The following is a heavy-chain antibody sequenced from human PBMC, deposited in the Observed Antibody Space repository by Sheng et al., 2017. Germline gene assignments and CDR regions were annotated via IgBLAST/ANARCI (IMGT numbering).Heavy chain of an antibody. CDR3: VRVRMGLENSSPGYYMDV. Sequence: QLQLQESGPGLVKPSETLSLTCTVSGGSISGSSYYCGWIRQPPGKGLEWIGNINYSGTTYYNPSLKSRVTISLDTSKNQFSLKLSSVTAAETAVYYCVRVRMGLENSSPGYYMDVWGKGTTVTGLL. CDR2: INYSGTT. V-gene: IGHV4-39*07. CDR1: GGSISGSSYY. D-gene: IGHD6-6*01. J-gene: IGHJ6*03.